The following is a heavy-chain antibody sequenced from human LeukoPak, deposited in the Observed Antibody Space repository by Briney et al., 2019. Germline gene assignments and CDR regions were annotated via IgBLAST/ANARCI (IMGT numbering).Heavy chain of an antibody. J-gene: IGHJ5*02. V-gene: IGHV4-59*12. CDR1: GGSMNTYY. D-gene: IGHD6-13*01. Sequence: SETLSLTCTVSGGSMNTYYWTWIRQPPGKGLEWIGYIDYSGYTNYNPSLKSRVTISVDTSKNQFSLKLSSVTAADTAVYYCARGSHFLGAAAGTLERNGNDGWFDPWGQGTLVTVSS. CDR2: IDYSGYT. CDR3: ARGSHFLGAAAGTLERNGNDGWFDP.